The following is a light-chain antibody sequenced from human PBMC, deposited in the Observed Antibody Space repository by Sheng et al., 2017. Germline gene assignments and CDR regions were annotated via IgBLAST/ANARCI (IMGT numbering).Light chain of an antibody. J-gene: IGLJ1*01. CDR2: GKN. CDR3: HCRDSSGDLFV. Sequence: SYELTQDPAVSVALGQTVRITCQGDSLRRYYASWYQQKPGQAPVLVIYGKNNRPSGIPDRVSGSSSGNTASLTITGAQAEDEADYYCHCRDSSGDLFVFGTGTKVTVL. V-gene: IGLV3-19*01. CDR1: SLRRYY.